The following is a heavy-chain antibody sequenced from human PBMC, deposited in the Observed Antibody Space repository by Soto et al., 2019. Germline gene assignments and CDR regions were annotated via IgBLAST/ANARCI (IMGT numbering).Heavy chain of an antibody. CDR2: IYHSGST. J-gene: IGHJ6*02. D-gene: IGHD1-26*01. CDR1: GGSVSSSSYY. CDR3: ARRRGALRILYYYGMNV. Sequence: SETLSLTCIVSGGSVSSSSYYWSWIRQPPGKGLEWIGYIYHSGSTNYNPSLKSRVTISVDTSKNEFSLKLSSVTAADTAVYYCARRRGALRILYYYGMNVWGQGTTVTVSS. V-gene: IGHV4-61*01.